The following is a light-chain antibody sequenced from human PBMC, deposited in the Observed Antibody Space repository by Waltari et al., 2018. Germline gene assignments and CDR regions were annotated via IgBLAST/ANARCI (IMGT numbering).Light chain of an antibody. V-gene: IGLV3-1*01. CDR3: QVWDSGAAGV. CDR2: QDV. J-gene: IGLJ1*01. Sequence: SYDLTQSPSVSVSPGPTASITCSGHDLQTKYVCWYQQKPGQSPVLLIYQDVRRPSEIPERFSGSNSGNTATLTISGTQPMDEADYYCQVWDSGAAGVFGTGTKVTVL. CDR1: DLQTKY.